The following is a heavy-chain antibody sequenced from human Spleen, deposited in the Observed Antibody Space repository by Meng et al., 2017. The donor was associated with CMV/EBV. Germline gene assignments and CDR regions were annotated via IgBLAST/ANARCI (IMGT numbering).Heavy chain of an antibody. D-gene: IGHD3-9*01. CDR3: ARSYGAFTGSYKRGYYSMDV. CDR1: GYMFTGYY. V-gene: IGHV1-2*02. Sequence: ASVKVSSKASGYMFTGYYMHWVRQAPGQGLEWLGWINPKSGGTNYAQKFQGRVTMTRDTSTNTAYMELSRLRSDDTAVYYCARSYGAFTGSYKRGYYSMDVWGHGTTVTVSS. J-gene: IGHJ6*02. CDR2: INPKSGGT.